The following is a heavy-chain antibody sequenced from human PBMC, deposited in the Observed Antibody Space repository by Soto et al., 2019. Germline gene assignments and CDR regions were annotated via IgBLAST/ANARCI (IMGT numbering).Heavy chain of an antibody. J-gene: IGHJ4*02. CDR3: AGLRGYAGSPIDY. CDR1: VRSMISVY. D-gene: IGHD5-12*01. V-gene: IGHV4-59*01. Sequence: SEALSATCTVSVRSMISVYSRCVRQPPGKGLEWIGYISYSGNTNYNPSLKSRVTMSVDTPKNQFSLRLSSVTTADTAVYYCAGLRGYAGSPIDYWGQGTLVTVSS. CDR2: ISYSGNT.